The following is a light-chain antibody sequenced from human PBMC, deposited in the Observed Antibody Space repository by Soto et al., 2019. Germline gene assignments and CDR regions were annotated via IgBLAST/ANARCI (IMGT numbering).Light chain of an antibody. J-gene: IGKJ4*01. CDR3: LQYNIYPLS. Sequence: DIQMTQSPSTLSASVGDRVTITCRASQSINRWLAWYQQRPVKAPKILIHKASSLEAGVPSRFSGSDSGTVFTLTISSVQPDDFATYFCLQYNIYPLSFGGGTKVDIK. CDR2: KAS. V-gene: IGKV1-5*03. CDR1: QSINRW.